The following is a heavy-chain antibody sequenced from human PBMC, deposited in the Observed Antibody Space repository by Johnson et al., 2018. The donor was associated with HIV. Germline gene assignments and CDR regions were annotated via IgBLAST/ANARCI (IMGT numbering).Heavy chain of an antibody. V-gene: IGHV3-7*05. CDR3: ARDRVHGGSYWRGTFDI. CDR1: GFTFSRYW. J-gene: IGHJ3*02. Sequence: VQLVESGGGLVQPGGSLRVSCAASGFTFSRYWMSWVRQAPGKGLEWVANIKQDGSEKYYVDSVKGRFTISRDNAKNSLHLQMNGLRAEDTAVYYCARDRVHGGSYWRGTFDIWGQGTMVTVSS. D-gene: IGHD1-26*01. CDR2: IKQDGSEK.